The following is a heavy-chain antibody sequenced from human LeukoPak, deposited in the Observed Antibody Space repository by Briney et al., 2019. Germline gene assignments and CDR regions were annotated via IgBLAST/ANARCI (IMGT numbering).Heavy chain of an antibody. D-gene: IGHD4-17*01. Sequence: ASVKVSCKASGYTFTSYDINWVRQATGQGLEWMGWMNPNSGNTGYAQKFQGRVTITRNTSISIAYMELSSLRSEDTAVYYCARGLPDYGDYENWFDPWGQGTLVTVSS. V-gene: IGHV1-8*03. CDR3: ARGLPDYGDYENWFDP. CDR2: MNPNSGNT. CDR1: GYTFTSYD. J-gene: IGHJ5*02.